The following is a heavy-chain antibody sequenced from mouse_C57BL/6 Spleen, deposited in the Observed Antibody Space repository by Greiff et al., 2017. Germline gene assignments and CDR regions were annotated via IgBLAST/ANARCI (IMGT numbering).Heavy chain of an antibody. J-gene: IGHJ4*01. CDR2: ISSGGDYI. Sequence: DVMLVESGEGLVKPGGSLKLSCAASGFTFSSYAMSWVRQTPEKRLEWVAYISSGGDYIYYADTVKGRFTISRDNARNTLYLQMSSLKSEDTAMYYCTRDVGVSYAMDYWGQGTSVTVSS. D-gene: IGHD3-3*01. CDR3: TRDVGVSYAMDY. V-gene: IGHV5-9-1*02. CDR1: GFTFSSYA.